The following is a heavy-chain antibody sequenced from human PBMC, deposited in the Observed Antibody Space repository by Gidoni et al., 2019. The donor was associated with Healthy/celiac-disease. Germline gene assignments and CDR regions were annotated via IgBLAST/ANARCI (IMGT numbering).Heavy chain of an antibody. CDR2: MNPNSGNT. J-gene: IGHJ6*02. Sequence: QVQLVQSGAEVKKPGASVKVSCKASGYTFTSYDINWVRQATGQGLEWMGWMNPNSGNTGYAQKFQGRVTMTRNTSISTAYMELSSLRSEDTAVYYCARAHCGGDCYSFFYYYYYGMDVWGQGTTVTVSS. CDR1: GYTFTSYD. V-gene: IGHV1-8*01. D-gene: IGHD2-21*01. CDR3: ARAHCGGDCYSFFYYYYYGMDV.